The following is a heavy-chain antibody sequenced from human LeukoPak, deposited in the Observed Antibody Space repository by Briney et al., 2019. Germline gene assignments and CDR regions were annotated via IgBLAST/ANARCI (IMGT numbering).Heavy chain of an antibody. CDR1: GFTSSSYG. Sequence: GGSLRLSCAASGFTSSSYGMHWVRQAPGQGLEWVAVISYDGSNKYYADSVKGRFTISRDNSKNTLYLQMNSLRAEDTAVYYCARVSGWYSAFDIWGQGTMVTVSS. V-gene: IGHV3-30*03. J-gene: IGHJ3*02. CDR2: ISYDGSNK. D-gene: IGHD6-19*01. CDR3: ARVSGWYSAFDI.